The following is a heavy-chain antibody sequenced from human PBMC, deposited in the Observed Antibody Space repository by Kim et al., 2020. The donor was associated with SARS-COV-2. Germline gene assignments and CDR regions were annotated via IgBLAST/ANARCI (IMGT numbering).Heavy chain of an antibody. J-gene: IGHJ6*02. CDR3: ARDTAGYSSSWWGTGYGMDV. D-gene: IGHD6-13*01. CDR1: GGTFSSYA. V-gene: IGHV1-69*04. Sequence: SVKVSCKASGGTFSSYAISWVRQAPGQGLEWMGRIIPILGIANYAQKFQGRVTITADKSTSTAYMELSSLRSEDTAVYYCARDTAGYSSSWWGTGYGMDVWGQGTTVTVSS. CDR2: IIPILGIA.